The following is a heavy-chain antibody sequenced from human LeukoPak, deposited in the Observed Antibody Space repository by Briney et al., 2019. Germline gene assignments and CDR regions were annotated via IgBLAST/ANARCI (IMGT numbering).Heavy chain of an antibody. D-gene: IGHD2-2*01. CDR3: ATTGYCSSTSCSNWFDP. V-gene: IGHV1-24*01. CDR2: FDPQDGET. Sequence: ASVKVSCKVSGYTLTELSMHWVRQAPGKGLEWMGGFDPQDGETIYAQKFQGRVTMTEDTSTDTAYMELSSLRSEDTAVYYCATTGYCSSTSCSNWFDPWGQGTLVTVSS. CDR1: GYTLTELS. J-gene: IGHJ5*02.